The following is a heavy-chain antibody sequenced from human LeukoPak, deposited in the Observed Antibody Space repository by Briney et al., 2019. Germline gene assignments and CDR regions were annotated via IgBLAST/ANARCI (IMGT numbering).Heavy chain of an antibody. D-gene: IGHD4-17*01. Sequence: GGSLRLSCAASGFTFDDYGMSWFRQVPGKGLEWVSGINWNGGSTGYADSVKGRFTISRDNAKNSLRLQMNSVRAEDTALYYCARDRRAYGDYFDYWGQGTLVTVSS. CDR1: GFTFDDYG. J-gene: IGHJ4*02. CDR2: INWNGGST. CDR3: ARDRRAYGDYFDY. V-gene: IGHV3-20*04.